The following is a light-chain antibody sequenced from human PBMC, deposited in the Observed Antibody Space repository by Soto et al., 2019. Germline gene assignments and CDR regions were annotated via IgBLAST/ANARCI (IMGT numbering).Light chain of an antibody. CDR1: QTITIN. CDR2: AAS. Sequence: NKMTLSPSSLSASVGESVTITCRASQTITINLNWYQQKPGKAPQVLISAASTLQSGVPSRFSGSGSGTEFTLTISSLQPEDFATYYCLQHNAYPWTFGQGTMVDIK. V-gene: IGKV1-17*01. J-gene: IGKJ1*01. CDR3: LQHNAYPWT.